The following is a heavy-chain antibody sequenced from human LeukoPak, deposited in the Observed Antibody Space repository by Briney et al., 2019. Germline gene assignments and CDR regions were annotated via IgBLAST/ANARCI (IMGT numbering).Heavy chain of an antibody. CDR1: GFTFSSYS. D-gene: IGHD2-21*02. CDR2: ISSSSSTI. V-gene: IGHV3-48*01. CDR3: AAPLPRTYCGGDCYPPVGP. J-gene: IGHJ5*02. Sequence: GGSLRLSCAASGFTFSSYSMNWVRQAPGKGLEWVSYISSSSSTIYYADSVKGRFTISRDNAKNSLYLQMNSLRAEDTAVYYCAAPLPRTYCGGDCYPPVGPWGQGTLVTVSS.